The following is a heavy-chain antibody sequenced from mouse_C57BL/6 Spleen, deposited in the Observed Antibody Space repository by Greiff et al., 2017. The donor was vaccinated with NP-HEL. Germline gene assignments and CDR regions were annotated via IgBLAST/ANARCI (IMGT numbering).Heavy chain of an antibody. Sequence: QVQLQQSGAELVRPGSSVKLSCKASGYTFTSYWMHWVKQRPIQGLEWIGNIDPSDSETHYNQKFKDKATLTVDKSSSTAYMQLSSLTSEDSAVYYCAREGQPSWFAYWGQGTLVTVSA. CDR3: AREGQPSWFAY. CDR2: IDPSDSET. D-gene: IGHD3-3*01. CDR1: GYTFTSYW. V-gene: IGHV1-52*01. J-gene: IGHJ3*01.